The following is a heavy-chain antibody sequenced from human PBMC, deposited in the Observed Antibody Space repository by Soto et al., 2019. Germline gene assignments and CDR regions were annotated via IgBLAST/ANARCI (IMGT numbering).Heavy chain of an antibody. V-gene: IGHV4-4*02. CDR3: ASRDPGTSVDY. CDR2: IYRTGST. CDR1: GGSFTSNNW. Sequence: PSETLSLTCAVSGGSFTSNNWWTWVRQPPGQGLEWIGEIYRTGSTNYSPSLKSRVTISLDKSENQFSLKVTSLTAADTAVYYCASRDPGTSVDYWGQGTLVTGSS. D-gene: IGHD1-7*01. J-gene: IGHJ4*02.